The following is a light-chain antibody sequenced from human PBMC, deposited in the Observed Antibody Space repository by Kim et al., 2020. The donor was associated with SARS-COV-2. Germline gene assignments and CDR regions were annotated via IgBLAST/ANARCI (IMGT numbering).Light chain of an antibody. V-gene: IGLV2-14*03. CDR2: DVS. Sequence: GQWIGISCTGTSSDVGSYNFVSWYEQHPGKAPKLMIYDVSKRPSGVSNRFSCSKYGNAASLTISGLQDEDEADYYCSSYTTSGTVVFGGGTQLTVL. CDR1: SSDVGSYNF. CDR3: SSYTTSGTVV. J-gene: IGLJ3*02.